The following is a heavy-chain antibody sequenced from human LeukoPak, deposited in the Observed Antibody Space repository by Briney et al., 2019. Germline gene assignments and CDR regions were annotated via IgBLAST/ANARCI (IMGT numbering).Heavy chain of an antibody. Sequence: GGSLRLSCAASGFRFSSYSMNWVRQAPGKGLEWVSYISHTGSTMSYADSVKGRFTISRDNSKNTLYLQMNSLRAEDTAVYYCARGGRTTWHGMDVWGQGTTVTVSS. CDR1: GFRFSSYS. J-gene: IGHJ6*02. CDR3: ARGGRTTWHGMDV. D-gene: IGHD4-17*01. CDR2: ISHTGSTM. V-gene: IGHV3-48*01.